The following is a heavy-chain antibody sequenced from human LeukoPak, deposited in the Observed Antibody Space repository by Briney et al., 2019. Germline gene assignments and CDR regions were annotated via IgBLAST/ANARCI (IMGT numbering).Heavy chain of an antibody. CDR3: ARDAGLYYDFWSGPPDY. CDR1: VYTFTSYG. V-gene: IGHV1-18*01. Sequence: ASVKVSCXASVYTFTSYGISWVRQAPGQGREWRGWISAYNGNTNFAQELQGRGTMPTDTYTSTAYMELRSLSSDDTAVYYCARDAGLYYDFWSGPPDYWGQGTLVTVSS. CDR2: ISAYNGNT. D-gene: IGHD3-3*01. J-gene: IGHJ4*02.